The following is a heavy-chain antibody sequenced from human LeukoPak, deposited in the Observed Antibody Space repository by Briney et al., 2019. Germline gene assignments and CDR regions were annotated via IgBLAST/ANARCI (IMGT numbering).Heavy chain of an antibody. CDR2: INRDGSTT. CDR3: ARDKKSGESSEIDY. Sequence: GGSLRLSCAASGFTFSNYWVHWVRQAPGKGLVWVSRINRDGSTTKYADSVKGRFTVSRDNAKNTLNLQMNSLRAEDTPVYYCARDKKSGESSEIDYWGQGTLVTVSS. D-gene: IGHD3-10*01. J-gene: IGHJ4*02. V-gene: IGHV3-74*03. CDR1: GFTFSNYW.